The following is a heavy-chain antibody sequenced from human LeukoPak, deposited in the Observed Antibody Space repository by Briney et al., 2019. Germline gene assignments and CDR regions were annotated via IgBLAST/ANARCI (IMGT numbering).Heavy chain of an antibody. Sequence: SETLSLTCTVSGASISIGFYYWSWIRQHPGKGLEWIGYIYYRGSTYYNPSLRSRVTMSVDTSKNQFSLKLSSVTAADTAVYYCARGPYRNSFDYWGQGTLVTVSS. CDR2: IYYRGST. V-gene: IGHV4-31*03. J-gene: IGHJ4*02. D-gene: IGHD4-11*01. CDR1: GASISIGFYY. CDR3: ARGPYRNSFDY.